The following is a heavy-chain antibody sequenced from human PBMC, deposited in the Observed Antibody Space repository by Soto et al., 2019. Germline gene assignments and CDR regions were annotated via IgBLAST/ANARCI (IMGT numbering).Heavy chain of an antibody. V-gene: IGHV3-23*01. CDR1: GFTLRNYA. CDR2: ISGTGGST. J-gene: IGHJ6*02. CDR3: AKGGTSRAGAMDV. D-gene: IGHD3-16*01. Sequence: EVQLLESGGGLIQPGGSLRLSCAASGFTLRNYAMTWVRQAPGKGLAWVSSISGTGGSTYYADSVKGRFTISRDNSNNTLYLQMNSLRADDTAVYYCAKGGTSRAGAMDVWGQETTVTVSS.